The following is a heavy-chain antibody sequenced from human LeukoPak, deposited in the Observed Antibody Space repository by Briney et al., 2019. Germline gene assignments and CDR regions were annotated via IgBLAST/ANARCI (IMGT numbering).Heavy chain of an antibody. J-gene: IGHJ5*02. CDR3: AREWLSIAAA. CDR2: INPNSGGT. Sequence: GASVKVSCKASGYTFTGYYMHWVRQAPGQGLEWMGWINPNSGGTNYAQKFQGRVTMTRDTSISTAHMELSRLRSDDTAVYYCAREWLSIAAAWGQGTLVTVSS. CDR1: GYTFTGYY. V-gene: IGHV1-2*02. D-gene: IGHD6-13*01.